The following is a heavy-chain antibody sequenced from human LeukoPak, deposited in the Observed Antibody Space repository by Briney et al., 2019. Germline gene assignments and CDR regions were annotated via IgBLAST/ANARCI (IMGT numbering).Heavy chain of an antibody. Sequence: SETLSLTCTVSGGSISSYYWSWIRQSPGKGLEWIGYIHYSGSTNYNPSLKSRVTISVDTSKNQFSLKLSSVIAADTAVYYCARAVRDRGVILPWFDPWGQGTLVTVSS. D-gene: IGHD3-10*01. CDR2: IHYSGST. J-gene: IGHJ5*02. CDR3: ARAVRDRGVILPWFDP. CDR1: GGSISSYY. V-gene: IGHV4-59*01.